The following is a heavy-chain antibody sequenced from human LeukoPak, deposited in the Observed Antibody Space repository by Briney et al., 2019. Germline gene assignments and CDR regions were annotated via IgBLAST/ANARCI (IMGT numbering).Heavy chain of an antibody. CDR2: INPDGRDT. V-gene: IGHV3-7*01. J-gene: IGHJ1*01. CDR3: TSWGDTTAEYFQR. Sequence: PGGSLRLSCVVTGFTFNRCWMNWVRQAPGKGLDWLAHINPDGRDTYYVDSVKGRFTISRDNAQNSMYLQMNSLRVEDTAVYYCTSWGDTTAEYFQRWGQGTLVTVSS. CDR1: GFTFNRCW. D-gene: IGHD2-21*02.